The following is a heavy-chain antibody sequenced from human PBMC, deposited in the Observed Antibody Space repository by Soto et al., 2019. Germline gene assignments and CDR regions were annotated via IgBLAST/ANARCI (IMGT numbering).Heavy chain of an antibody. V-gene: IGHV5-10-1*01. CDR1: GYSFTNYW. CDR2: IDPSDSFA. Sequence: GESLKISCRGAGYSFTNYWITWVRQVPVKGLEWMGRIDPSDSFATYSPSFQGHVTISADTSTTTAYLQWSSLKASDTAIYFCARHDGGGTTSSYYGMDVWGQGTSVTVSS. D-gene: IGHD1-1*01. J-gene: IGHJ6*02. CDR3: ARHDGGGTTSSYYGMDV.